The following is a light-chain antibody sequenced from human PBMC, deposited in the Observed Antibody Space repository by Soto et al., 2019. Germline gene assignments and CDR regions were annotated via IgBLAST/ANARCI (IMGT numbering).Light chain of an antibody. J-gene: IGKJ2*01. Sequence: EIVLTQSPGTLSLSPGERATLSCRASQSVSSNYLAWYQQKPGQAPRLLIYGASSRATGIPDRFSGSGSGTDFTLTISRLEPEDFAVYHCQQYGSSRQYTFGQGTKLEIK. CDR2: GAS. CDR3: QQYGSSRQYT. CDR1: QSVSSNY. V-gene: IGKV3-20*01.